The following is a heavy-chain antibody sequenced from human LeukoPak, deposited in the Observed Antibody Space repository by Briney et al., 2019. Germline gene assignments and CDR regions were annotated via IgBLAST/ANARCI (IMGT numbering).Heavy chain of an antibody. CDR1: GFTFDDYA. D-gene: IGHD6-13*01. CDR2: ISWNSGSI. Sequence: GGSLRLSCAASGFTFDDYAMHWVRQAPGKGLEWVSGISWNSGSIGYADSVKGRFTISRDNAKNSLYLQMNSLRAEDTALYYCAKDSGTGYSSSHVGYWGQGTLVTVSS. J-gene: IGHJ4*02. CDR3: AKDSGTGYSSSHVGY. V-gene: IGHV3-9*01.